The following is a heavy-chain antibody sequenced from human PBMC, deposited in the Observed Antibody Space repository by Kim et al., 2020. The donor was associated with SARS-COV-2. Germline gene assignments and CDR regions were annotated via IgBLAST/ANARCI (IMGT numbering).Heavy chain of an antibody. CDR2: ISYSGDT. D-gene: IGHD4-17*01. CDR3: ATSTVVQFGDAFDI. J-gene: IGHJ3*02. V-gene: IGHV4-61*03. CDR1: GASVSSGSYY. Sequence: SETLSLTCSVSGASVSSGSYYWSWIRQPPGKGLEWIGYISYSGDTNYAPSLKSRVVISVGTPQNHLFLKLSSVTAADTAVYYCATSTVVQFGDAFDIWGQGTMVSVSS.